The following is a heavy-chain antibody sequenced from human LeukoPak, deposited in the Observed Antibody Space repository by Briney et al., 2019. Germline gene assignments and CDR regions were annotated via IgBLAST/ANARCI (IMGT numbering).Heavy chain of an antibody. J-gene: IGHJ5*02. CDR2: MYYSGDT. Sequence: SGTLSLTCTVFGGSISGYYWSWLRQPPGKGLEWIAYMYYSGDTNYNPSLQSRVTISVDTSKNEFSLKLRSVTAADTAVYYCARDQNWFDPWGQGTLVTVSS. CDR1: GGSISGYY. CDR3: ARDQNWFDP. V-gene: IGHV4-59*12.